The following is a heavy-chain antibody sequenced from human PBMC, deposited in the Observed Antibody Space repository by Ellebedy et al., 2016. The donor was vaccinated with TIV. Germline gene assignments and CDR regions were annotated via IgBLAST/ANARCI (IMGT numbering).Heavy chain of an antibody. Sequence: AASVKVSCKASGYTFTSYGIHWVRQAPGQGLEWMGWINTVNGNPTYAQGFTGRFVFSFDTSVSTAYLQINSLKADDTGLYFCARGDDASYESGTQYTELVFWGQGTQVTASS. CDR1: GYTFTSYG. CDR2: INTVNGNP. J-gene: IGHJ4*02. CDR3: ARGDDASYESGTQYTELVF. D-gene: IGHD3-10*01. V-gene: IGHV7-4-1*02.